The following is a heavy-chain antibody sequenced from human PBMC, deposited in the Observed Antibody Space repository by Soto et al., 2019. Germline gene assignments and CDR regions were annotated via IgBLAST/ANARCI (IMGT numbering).Heavy chain of an antibody. CDR3: ARRVDVAVIGLKYFDC. CDR1: GFTFSSHG. D-gene: IGHD2-21*01. CDR2: ISVSSAT. J-gene: IGHJ4*02. Sequence: EVQVLESGGGLVQPGGSLRLSCAASGFTFSSHGMSWVRQAPGKGLEWVSTISVSSATYYAGSVKGRFTISRDNSKNTLDLQMSSLGADDTAVYYCARRVDVAVIGLKYFDCWGQGTLVTVSS. V-gene: IGHV3-23*01.